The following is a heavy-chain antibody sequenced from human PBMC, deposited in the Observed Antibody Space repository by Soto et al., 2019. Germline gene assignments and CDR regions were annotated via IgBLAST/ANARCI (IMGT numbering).Heavy chain of an antibody. CDR1: GVSISSYY. Sequence: ASETLSLTCTVSGVSISSYYWSWIRQPPGKGLEWIGYIYYSGSTNYNPSLKSRVTISVDTSKNQFSLKLSSVTAADTAVYYCARGRAMTTVTTWYYYYYGMDVWGQGTTVTVSS. V-gene: IGHV4-59*01. CDR2: IYYSGST. J-gene: IGHJ6*02. D-gene: IGHD4-4*01. CDR3: ARGRAMTTVTTWYYYYYGMDV.